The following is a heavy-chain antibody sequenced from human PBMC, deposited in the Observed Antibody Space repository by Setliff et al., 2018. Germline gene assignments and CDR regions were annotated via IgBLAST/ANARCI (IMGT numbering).Heavy chain of an antibody. Sequence: PSETLSLTCAVYGDSFSDYYWSWIRQPPGKGLEWIAEINHSGSTNYNPSLKSRVTISVDTSKNQFSLKLSSVTAADTAVYYCARDQWVRSPPLYFSYGMDVWGLGTTVTVSS. CDR2: INHSGST. CDR1: GDSFSDYY. V-gene: IGHV4-34*01. CDR3: ARDQWVRSPPLYFSYGMDV. J-gene: IGHJ6*02. D-gene: IGHD5-12*01.